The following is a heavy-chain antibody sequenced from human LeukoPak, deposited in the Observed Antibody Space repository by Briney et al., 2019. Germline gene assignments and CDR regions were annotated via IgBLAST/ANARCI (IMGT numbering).Heavy chain of an antibody. CDR3: ARERGHYYFDY. J-gene: IGHJ4*02. Sequence: SKTLSLTCTVSGGSIGSSNFYWGWIRQPPGKGLEWIGSIYYSGNTYYNPSLKSRLTISVDTSKNQFSLKLSSVTAADTAVYYCARERGHYYFDYWGQGTLVTVSS. V-gene: IGHV4-39*07. CDR1: GGSIGSSNFY. CDR2: IYYSGNT.